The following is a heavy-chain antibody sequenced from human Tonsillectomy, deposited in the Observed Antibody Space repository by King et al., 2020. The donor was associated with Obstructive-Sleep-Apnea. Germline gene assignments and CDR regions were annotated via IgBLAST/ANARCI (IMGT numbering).Heavy chain of an antibody. CDR3: SRGSPLTYYYDSSGLDY. J-gene: IGHJ4*02. Sequence: DVQLVESGGGLVQPGRSLRLSCTASGFTFGDYAMSWFRQAPGKGLEWVGFIRSINYVGTTENAASVKGRFTISRDDSKSFVYLQMNSLKTEDTAVYYCSRGSPLTYYYDSSGLDYWGQGTLVTVSS. CDR1: GFTFGDYA. CDR2: IRSINYVGTT. V-gene: IGHV3-49*03. D-gene: IGHD3-22*01.